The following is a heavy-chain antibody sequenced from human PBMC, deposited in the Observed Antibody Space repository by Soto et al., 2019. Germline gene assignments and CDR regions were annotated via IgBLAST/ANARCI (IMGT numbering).Heavy chain of an antibody. CDR1: GFTFSSYS. V-gene: IGHV3-21*01. Sequence: GGSQRLSCAASGFTFSSYSMNWVRQAPGKGLEWVSSISSSSSYIYYADSVKGRFTISRDNAKNSLYLQMNSLRAEDTAVYYCARVISYGLGLVDYWGQGTLVTVSS. CDR2: ISSSSSYI. J-gene: IGHJ4*02. D-gene: IGHD3-10*01. CDR3: ARVISYGLGLVDY.